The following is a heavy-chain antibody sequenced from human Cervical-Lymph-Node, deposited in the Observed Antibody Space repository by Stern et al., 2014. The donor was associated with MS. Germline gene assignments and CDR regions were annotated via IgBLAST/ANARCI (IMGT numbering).Heavy chain of an antibody. CDR2: INHSGNT. CDR3: ARERKVERSARVFVSFDV. Sequence: QVQLQQWGAGLLRPSETLYLTCAVHGASFTDNYWSWIRQTPGKGLEWIVEINHSGNTHLKPSLLSRVPLSVATSKTQFSLNLNSVTAADTAVYYCARERKVERSARVFVSFDVWGQGTLLTVSS. J-gene: IGHJ3*01. CDR1: GASFTDNY. V-gene: IGHV4-34*01. D-gene: IGHD1-1*01.